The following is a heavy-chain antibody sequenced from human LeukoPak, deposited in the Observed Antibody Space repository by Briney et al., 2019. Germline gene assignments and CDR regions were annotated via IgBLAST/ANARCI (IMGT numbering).Heavy chain of an antibody. Sequence: SETLSLTCTVSGGSISSSNSYWGWIRQSPGTGLEWIGNIYSSGSTYYNPSLKSRVTISIDTSENQFSLKLSYVTAADTAVYYCARKREGPTTGIDYWGQGTLVTVSS. CDR3: ARKREGPTTGIDY. J-gene: IGHJ4*02. V-gene: IGHV4-39*07. CDR2: IYSSGST. CDR1: GGSISSSNSY. D-gene: IGHD1-26*01.